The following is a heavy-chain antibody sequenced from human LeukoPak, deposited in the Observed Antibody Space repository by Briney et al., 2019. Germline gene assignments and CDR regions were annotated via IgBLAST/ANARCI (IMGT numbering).Heavy chain of an antibody. D-gene: IGHD3-22*01. V-gene: IGHV4-31*03. CDR3: ATDYYDSSGYYY. Sequence: KPAPTPSLMRTLSGGSSTSGGYCSTWLRQHRGKGREWIGYIYYSGSTYYIPSLKSRVTISVDTSKNQFSLKLSSVTAADTAVYYCATDYYDSSGYYYWGQGTLVTVSS. CDR2: IYYSGST. J-gene: IGHJ4*02. CDR1: GGSSTSGGYC.